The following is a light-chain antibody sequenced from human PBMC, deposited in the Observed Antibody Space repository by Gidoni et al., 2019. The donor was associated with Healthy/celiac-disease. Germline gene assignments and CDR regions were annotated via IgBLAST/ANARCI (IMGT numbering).Light chain of an antibody. V-gene: IGKV2-28*01. CDR1: QSLLHSNGYNY. CDR3: LQAVQTPVT. J-gene: IGKJ5*01. Sequence: DMVMTQSPLSLSVTPGEPASISCRSGQSLLHSNGYNYLDWYLQKPGQSPQLLIYLGSNRASGVPDRFSGSGSGTDFTLKISRVEAEDVGVYYCLQAVQTPVTFGHXTRLEIK. CDR2: LGS.